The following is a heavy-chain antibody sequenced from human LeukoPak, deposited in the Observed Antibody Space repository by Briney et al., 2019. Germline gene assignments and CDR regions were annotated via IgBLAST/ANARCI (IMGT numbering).Heavy chain of an antibody. Sequence: SQTLSLTCTVSGGSISSGSYYWSWIRQPAGKGLEWIGRIYTSGSTNYNPSLKSRVTISVDTSKNQFSLKLSPVTAADTAVYYCARVYNWNVGWGQGTLVTVSS. CDR2: IYTSGST. J-gene: IGHJ4*02. CDR1: GGSISSGSYY. V-gene: IGHV4-61*02. CDR3: ARVYNWNVG. D-gene: IGHD1-1*01.